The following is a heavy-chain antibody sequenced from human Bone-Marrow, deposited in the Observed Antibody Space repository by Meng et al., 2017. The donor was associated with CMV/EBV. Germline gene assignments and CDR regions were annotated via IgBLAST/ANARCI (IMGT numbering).Heavy chain of an antibody. J-gene: IGHJ4*02. CDR2: ISVSTNYI. V-gene: IGHV3-21*01. Sequence: YNMNGVRQAPGKGLEWVASISVSTNYISYADSVKGRFTISRDDAENSLFLQMNSLRAEDTAVYYCARDLTFMNYYGSGSYEVLDSWGQGTLVTVSS. D-gene: IGHD3-10*01. CDR1: YN. CDR3: ARDLTFMNYYGSGSYEVLDS.